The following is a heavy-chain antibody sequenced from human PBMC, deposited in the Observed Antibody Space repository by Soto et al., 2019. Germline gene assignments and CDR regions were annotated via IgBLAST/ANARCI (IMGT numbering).Heavy chain of an antibody. CDR1: GYTFTSYG. D-gene: IGHD1-1*01. J-gene: IGHJ6*02. CDR3: ARDHRLEYYYYGMDV. V-gene: IGHV1-18*04. CDR2: ISAYNGNT. Sequence: ASVKVSCKASGYTFTSYGISWVRQAPGQGLEWMGWISAYNGNTNYAQKLQGRVTMTTDTSTSTAYMELRSLRSDDTAVYYCARDHRLEYYYYGMDVWGQGTTVTVSS.